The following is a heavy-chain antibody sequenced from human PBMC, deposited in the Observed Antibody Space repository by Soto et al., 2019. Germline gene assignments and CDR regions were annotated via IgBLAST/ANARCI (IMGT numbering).Heavy chain of an antibody. V-gene: IGHV3-23*01. J-gene: IGHJ4*02. CDR1: GFTFSNFA. CDR2: LSGSGDRT. Sequence: EVQLLESGGHLVQPGGSLRLSCAASGFTFSNFAMSWVRQAPGKGLEWVSGLSGSGDRTYYADSVKGRFIVSRDNSKDTLYLQINSLSVEDTAMYYCAKGTTWLQLGQLDSWGQGILVTVSS. CDR3: AKGTTWLQLGQLDS. D-gene: IGHD1-1*01.